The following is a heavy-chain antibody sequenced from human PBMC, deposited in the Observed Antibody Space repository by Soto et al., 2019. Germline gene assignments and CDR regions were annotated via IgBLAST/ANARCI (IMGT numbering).Heavy chain of an antibody. D-gene: IGHD1-26*01. CDR2: ISAYNGNT. J-gene: IGHJ3*01. V-gene: IGHV1-18*01. CDR3: GRNSGSPARYAFDF. Sequence: QVQLVQSGAEVKKPGASVKVSCKASGYTFTSYGISWVRQAPGQGLEWMGWISAYNGNTNYAQKLQGRVTMTTDTSKGNGQMEVGGRRSDDKAVYFFGRNSGSPARYAFDFWGQRAMVTVSS. CDR1: GYTFTSYG.